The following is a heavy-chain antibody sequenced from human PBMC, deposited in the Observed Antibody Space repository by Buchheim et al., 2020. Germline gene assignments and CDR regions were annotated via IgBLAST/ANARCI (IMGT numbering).Heavy chain of an antibody. CDR1: GGSFSGYY. CDR3: ARGGITGDFFDY. J-gene: IGHJ4*02. CDR2: INHSGST. V-gene: IGHV4-34*01. Sequence: QVQLQQWGAGLLKPSETLSLTCAVSGGSFSGYYWSWIRQPPGKGLEWIGEINHSGSTNYNPSLKSRVTISVDTSKNQFSLKLSSVTAADTAVYYCARGGITGDFFDYWGQGTL. D-gene: IGHD1-20*01.